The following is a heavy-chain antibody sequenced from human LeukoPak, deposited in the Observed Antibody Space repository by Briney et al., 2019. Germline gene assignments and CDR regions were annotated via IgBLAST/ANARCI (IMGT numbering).Heavy chain of an antibody. CDR2: INHSGST. CDR1: GGSFSGYY. CDR3: ARSGYCSSTSCQPSLDP. D-gene: IGHD2-2*01. J-gene: IGHJ5*02. V-gene: IGHV4-34*01. Sequence: PSETLSLTCAVYGGSFSGYYWSWIRQPPGKGLEWIGEINHSGSTNYNPSLKSRVTISVDTSKNQFSLKLSSVTAADTAVYYCARSGYCSSTSCQPSLDPWGQGTLVNVSS.